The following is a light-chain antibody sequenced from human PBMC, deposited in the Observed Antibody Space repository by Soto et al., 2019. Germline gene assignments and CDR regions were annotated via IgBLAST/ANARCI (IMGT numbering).Light chain of an antibody. Sequence: EIVLTQSPGTLSLSPGERATLPCRASQSVTNFLAWYQQKPGQSPSLLIYNASHRATGIPARFSGSGSGTDFTLTLSSLEHEGFAVYYCKHSYRWPRTFGNVTKVQI. V-gene: IGKV3-11*01. CDR2: NAS. CDR1: QSVTNF. J-gene: IGKJ1*01. CDR3: KHSYRWPRT.